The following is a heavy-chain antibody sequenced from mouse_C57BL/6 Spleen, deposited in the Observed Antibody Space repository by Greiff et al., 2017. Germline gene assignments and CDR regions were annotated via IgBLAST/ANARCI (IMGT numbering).Heavy chain of an antibody. V-gene: IGHV1-69*01. D-gene: IGHD1-1*01. J-gene: IGHJ3*01. CDR3: ERRSHYYGSSSAWFAD. CDR1: GYTFTSYW. Sequence: QVQLQQSGAELVMPGASVKLSCKASGYTFTSYWMHWVKQRPGQGLEWIGEIDPSDSYTNYNQKFKGKSTLTVDKSSSTAYMPLSSLTSEDSAVYYCERRSHYYGSSSAWFADWGQGTLVTVSA. CDR2: IDPSDSYT.